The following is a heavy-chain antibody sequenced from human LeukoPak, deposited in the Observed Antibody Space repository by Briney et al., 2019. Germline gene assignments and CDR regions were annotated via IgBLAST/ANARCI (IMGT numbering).Heavy chain of an antibody. CDR1: GYTFTSYY. D-gene: IGHD3-22*01. Sequence: ASVKVSCKASGYTFTSYYMHWVRQAPGQGLEWMGIINPSGGSTSYAQKFQGRVTMTRDMSTSTVYMELSSLRSEDTAVYYCAKDCQRTQWLFDAFDIWGQGTMVTVSS. J-gene: IGHJ3*02. CDR2: INPSGGST. CDR3: AKDCQRTQWLFDAFDI. V-gene: IGHV1-46*01.